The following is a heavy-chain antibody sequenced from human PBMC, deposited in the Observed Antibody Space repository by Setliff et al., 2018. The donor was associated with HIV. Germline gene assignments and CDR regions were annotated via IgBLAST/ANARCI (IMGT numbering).Heavy chain of an antibody. D-gene: IGHD6-19*01. CDR2: INPSGGST. CDR1: GGTFSNYA. V-gene: IGHV1-46*01. CDR3: ARNQGDSSGWYAGDY. J-gene: IGHJ4*01. Sequence: ASVKVSCKSSGGTFSNYAFSWVRQAPGQGLEWLGMINPSGGSTWYAQKFQGRVTMTGDTSTNTLYMELSSLRSEDTAVYYCARNQGDSSGWYAGDYWGHGTLVTVSS.